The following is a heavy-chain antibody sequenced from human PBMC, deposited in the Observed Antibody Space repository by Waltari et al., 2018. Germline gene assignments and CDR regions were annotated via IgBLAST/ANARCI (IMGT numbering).Heavy chain of an antibody. J-gene: IGHJ6*02. V-gene: IGHV3-30*04. D-gene: IGHD3-22*01. CDR2: ISYNGRNI. CDR1: EFTFSSYA. CDR3: ARDYCDRTNCHGMDV. Sequence: QVQLVESGGGVVQPGRSLRLSCEASEFTFSSYAMHCVRQAPGKGLEGVAVISYNGRNIYYVDSVKGRFTISRDNSKKTLYMQMNSLRAEDTAVYYCARDYCDRTNCHGMDVWGQGTTVTVSS.